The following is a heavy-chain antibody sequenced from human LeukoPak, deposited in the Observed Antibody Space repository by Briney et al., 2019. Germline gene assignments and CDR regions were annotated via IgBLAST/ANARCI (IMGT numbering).Heavy chain of an antibody. CDR1: GYSFISYW. D-gene: IGHD3-10*01. CDR3: ARTSPMVRGAYASQFDY. Sequence: GESLKISCQGSGYSFISYWIGWVRQMPGKGLEWMGIIYPGDSDTRYSPSFQGQVTISADKSISTAYLQWSSLKASDTAMYYCARTSPMVRGAYASQFDYWGQGTLVTVSS. J-gene: IGHJ4*02. V-gene: IGHV5-51*01. CDR2: IYPGDSDT.